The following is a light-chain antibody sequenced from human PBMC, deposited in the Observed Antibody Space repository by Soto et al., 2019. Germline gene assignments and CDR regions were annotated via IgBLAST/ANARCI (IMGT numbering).Light chain of an antibody. J-gene: IGKJ1*01. CDR3: QKYHGFW. V-gene: IGKV1-5*01. Sequence: FQMTRSPSTQSTSVGDRVTITGGARHYINNGLAWYQQKPGKAPKLLIYDASSLESGVPSRFSGSGSGTEFSLSISKLQPEDFATYYCQKYHGFWFGQGSK. CDR1: HYINNG. CDR2: DAS.